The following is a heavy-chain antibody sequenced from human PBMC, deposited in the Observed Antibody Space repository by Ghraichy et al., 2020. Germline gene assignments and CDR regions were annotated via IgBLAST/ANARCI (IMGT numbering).Heavy chain of an antibody. V-gene: IGHV3-30*03. CDR1: GFTFGDYG. CDR3: ARDGRSSSTFLGLVLETFHYYNGMDM. CDR2: ISYEGSAQ. D-gene: IGHD1-26*01. J-gene: IGHJ6*02. Sequence: GGSLRLSCAASGFTFGDYGMHWVRQSPGKGLEWVAAISYEGSAQYYGNSVKGRFIISRDNSKNTVSLQVNSLRGEDTALYYCARDGRSSSTFLGLVLETFHYYNGMDMWGQGPRSSSP.